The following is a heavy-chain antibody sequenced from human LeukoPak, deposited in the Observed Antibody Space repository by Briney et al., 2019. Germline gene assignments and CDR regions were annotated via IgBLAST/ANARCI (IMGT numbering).Heavy chain of an antibody. V-gene: IGHV4-59*08. CDR1: GDSISSYY. Sequence: PSETLSLTCTVSGDSISSYYWSWIRQPPGKGLEWIGYIYYSGSTNYNPSLKSRVTISVDTSKNQFSLKLSSVTAADTAVYYCAGLYYDSSRYPNWFDPWGQGTLVTVSS. J-gene: IGHJ5*02. CDR2: IYYSGST. D-gene: IGHD3-22*01. CDR3: AGLYYDSSRYPNWFDP.